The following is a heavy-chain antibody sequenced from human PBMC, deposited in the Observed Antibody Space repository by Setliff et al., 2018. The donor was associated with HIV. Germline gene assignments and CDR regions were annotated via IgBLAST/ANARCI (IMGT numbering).Heavy chain of an antibody. Sequence: TLSLTCTVSGGFISSSDYYWSWIRQSPGKGLEWIGYIYYSGSAYYNPSFESRVTISVDTSKNQYSLKLSSVTAADTAVYYCAREMYYYDSTGYWRPDGFDIWGQGTMVTVSS. CDR2: IYYSGSA. CDR3: AREMYYYDSTGYWRPDGFDI. V-gene: IGHV4-30-4*08. J-gene: IGHJ3*02. D-gene: IGHD3-22*01. CDR1: GGFISSSDYY.